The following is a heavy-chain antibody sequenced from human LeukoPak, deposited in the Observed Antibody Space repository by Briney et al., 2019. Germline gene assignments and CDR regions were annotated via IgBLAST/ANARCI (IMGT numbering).Heavy chain of an antibody. D-gene: IGHD1-1*01. Sequence: PSQTLSLTCTVSGGSISSGNYYWSWIRQPPGKGLEWIGNIYYSGSTDYNPSLKSRVTISVDTSKNQFSLKLSSVTAADTAVYYCATWRTAKTGFDYWGQGTLVTVSS. CDR2: IYYSGST. J-gene: IGHJ4*02. V-gene: IGHV4-30-4*01. CDR1: GGSISSGNYY. CDR3: ATWRTAKTGFDY.